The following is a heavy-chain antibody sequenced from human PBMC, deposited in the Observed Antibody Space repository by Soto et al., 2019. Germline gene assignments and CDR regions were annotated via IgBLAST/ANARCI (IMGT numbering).Heavy chain of an antibody. CDR3: ARIQQRTVTTMKYYFDY. J-gene: IGHJ4*02. V-gene: IGHV4-31*03. Sequence: QVQLQESGPGLVKPSQTLSLTCTVSVGSISSGGYYWSWIRQHPGKGLEWIGYIYYSGSTYYNPSLKRRVTISVDTSKHQFSLKLSSVTAADTAVYYCARIQQRTVTTMKYYFDYWGQGTLVTVSS. CDR1: VGSISSGGYY. D-gene: IGHD4-17*01. CDR2: IYYSGST.